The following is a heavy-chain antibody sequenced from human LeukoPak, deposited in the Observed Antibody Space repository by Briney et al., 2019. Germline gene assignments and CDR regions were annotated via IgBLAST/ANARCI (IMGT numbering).Heavy chain of an antibody. CDR3: ARLRYCSSTSCYPPYYYYGMDV. CDR1: GGSISSYY. V-gene: IGHV4-39*01. D-gene: IGHD2-2*01. J-gene: IGHJ6*02. Sequence: SETLSLTCTVSGGSISSYYWSWIRQPPGKGLEWIGSIYYSGSTYYNPSLKSRVTISVDTSKNQFSLKLSSVTAADTAVYYCARLRYCSSTSCYPPYYYYGMDVWGQGTTVTVS. CDR2: IYYSGST.